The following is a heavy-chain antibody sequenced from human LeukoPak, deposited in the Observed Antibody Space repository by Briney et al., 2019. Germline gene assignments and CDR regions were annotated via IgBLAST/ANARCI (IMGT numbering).Heavy chain of an antibody. D-gene: IGHD5-12*01. CDR3: ARVTSGYAPHDY. CDR2: IDPRGGSK. Sequence: GASVKVSCKPSGYTFNSHYIHWVRQAPGQGDGSRGIIDPRGGSKSFAQKFQGRVTMTRDTSTSTVYMELRSLRSEDTAVYYCARVTSGYAPHDYWGQETLVTVSS. CDR1: GYTFNSHY. J-gene: IGHJ4*02. V-gene: IGHV1-46*02.